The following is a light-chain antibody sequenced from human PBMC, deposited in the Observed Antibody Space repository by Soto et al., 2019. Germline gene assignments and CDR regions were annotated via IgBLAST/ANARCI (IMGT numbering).Light chain of an antibody. V-gene: IGKV1-5*03. CDR2: KAS. CDR3: QHYNAYSRT. CDR1: QSIDTS. J-gene: IGKJ1*01. Sequence: DIQMTQSPSTLSASIGDRVTITCRASQSIDTSLAWYQQKPGKVPKLLIYKASSLQSGVPSRFSGSGSGTEFTLTISSLQPDDFATYSCQHYNAYSRTFGQGTKVEVK.